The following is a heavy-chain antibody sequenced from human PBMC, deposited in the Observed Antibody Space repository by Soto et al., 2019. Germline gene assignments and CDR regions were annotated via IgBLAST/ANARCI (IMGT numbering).Heavy chain of an antibody. V-gene: IGHV4-59*08. J-gene: IGHJ3*02. CDR2: IYYSGST. CDR3: ARRYGCAFDI. CDR1: GGSISSYY. Sequence: SETLSLTCTVSGGSISSYYWSWIRQPPGKGLEWIGYIYYSGSTNYNPSLKSRVTISVDTSKNQFSLKLSSVTAADTAVYYCARRYGCAFDIWGQGTMVTVS. D-gene: IGHD3-16*01.